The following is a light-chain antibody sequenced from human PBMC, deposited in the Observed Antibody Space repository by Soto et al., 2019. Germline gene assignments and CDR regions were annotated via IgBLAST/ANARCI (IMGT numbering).Light chain of an antibody. J-gene: IGLJ2*01. V-gene: IGLV1-40*01. CDR2: GNS. CDR3: QSYDSILSGSVV. CDR1: SSNIGAGYD. Sequence: QSVLTQPPSVSGAPGQRVTISCTGSSSNIGAGYDVHWYQPLPGTAPKLLIYGNSNRPSGVPDRFSGSKSGTSASLAITGVQAEDEAEYYCQSYDSILSGSVVFGGGTKLTVL.